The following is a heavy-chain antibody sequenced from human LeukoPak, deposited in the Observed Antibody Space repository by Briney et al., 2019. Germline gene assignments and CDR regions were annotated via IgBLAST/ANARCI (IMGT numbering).Heavy chain of an antibody. J-gene: IGHJ4*02. D-gene: IGHD3-16*01. V-gene: IGHV1-2*02. CDR1: GYTFTGYY. CDR3: AREAYLWVGDVAHRPFDF. Sequence: GASVKVSCKASGYTFTGYYMHWVRQAPGQGLEWMGWINPNSGGTNYAQNLQGRVTLTTDTSTSTAYMELTNLTSDDTAVYYCAREAYLWVGDVAHRPFDFWGQGTLVTVSS. CDR2: INPNSGGT.